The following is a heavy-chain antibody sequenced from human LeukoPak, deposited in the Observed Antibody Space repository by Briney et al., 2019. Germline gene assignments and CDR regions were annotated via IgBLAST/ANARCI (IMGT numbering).Heavy chain of an antibody. J-gene: IGHJ4*02. CDR3: ARDESLLDY. Sequence: GGSLRLSCAASGFTFSSYWMSWVRQAPGKGLEWVANVKQDGSDKYYVDSVKGRFTISRDNSKNTLYLQMNSLRAEDTAVYYCARDESLLDYWGQGTLVTVSS. V-gene: IGHV3-7*01. D-gene: IGHD3-16*02. CDR2: VKQDGSDK. CDR1: GFTFSSYW.